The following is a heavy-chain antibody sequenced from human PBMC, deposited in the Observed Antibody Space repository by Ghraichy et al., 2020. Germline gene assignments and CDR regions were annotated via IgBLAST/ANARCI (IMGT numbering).Heavy chain of an antibody. CDR1: GFNMTSRA. CDR2: ISHDGARK. D-gene: IGHD6-19*01. CDR3: ATGYCSGTSCHFEGYYDFPMDV. J-gene: IGHJ6*02. Sequence: GGSLRLSCAASGFNMTSRAMHWVRQAPGKGLEWVAIISHDGARKMYAASVEGRFTVSRATADNTLALQMDNLRPDDTATYYCATGYCSGTSCHFEGYYDFPMDVWGQGPTTIVSS. V-gene: IGHV3-30-3*01.